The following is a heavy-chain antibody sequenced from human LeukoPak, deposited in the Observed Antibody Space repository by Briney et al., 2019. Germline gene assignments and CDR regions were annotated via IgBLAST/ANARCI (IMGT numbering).Heavy chain of an antibody. CDR2: VKSKSDGGTT. CDR3: TKLSGSFSVY. V-gene: IGHV3-15*01. Sequence: PGGPLRLSCEASGFTFSDAWLTWVRQAPAKGLEWVGRVKSKSDGGTTDYAAPVKGRFTISRDDSKNTLYLQMNSLKTEDTAVYYCTKLSGSFSVYWGQGTLVTVSS. CDR1: GFTFSDAW. D-gene: IGHD1-26*01. J-gene: IGHJ4*02.